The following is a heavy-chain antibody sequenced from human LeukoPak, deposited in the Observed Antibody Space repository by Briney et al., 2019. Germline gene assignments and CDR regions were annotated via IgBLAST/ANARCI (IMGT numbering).Heavy chain of an antibody. CDR3: ARALKGIAAGDY. D-gene: IGHD6-13*01. CDR2: ISAYNGNT. Sequence: ASVKVSCKASGYTFTSYGIGWVRQAPGQGLEWMGWISAYNGNTNYAQKLQGRVTMSTDTSTSTAYMELRSLRSDDTAVYYCARALKGIAAGDYWGQGTLVTVSS. V-gene: IGHV1-18*01. CDR1: GYTFTSYG. J-gene: IGHJ4*02.